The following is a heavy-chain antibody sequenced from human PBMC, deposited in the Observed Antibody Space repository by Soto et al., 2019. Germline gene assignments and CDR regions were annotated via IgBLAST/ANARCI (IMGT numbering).Heavy chain of an antibody. V-gene: IGHV1-18*04. D-gene: IGHD3-3*01. CDR2: ISAYNGNT. J-gene: IGHJ6*02. Sequence: GASVKVSCKASGYTFTSYGISWVRQAPGQGLEWMGWISAYNGNTNYAQKLQGRVTMTTDTSTSTAYMELRSLRSDDTAVYYCAREELDYDFWSGYWPTLNYYGMDVWGQGTTVTVSS. CDR1: GYTFTSYG. CDR3: AREELDYDFWSGYWPTLNYYGMDV.